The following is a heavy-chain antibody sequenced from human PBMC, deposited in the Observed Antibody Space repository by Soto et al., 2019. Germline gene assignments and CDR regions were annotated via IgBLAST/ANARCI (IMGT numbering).Heavy chain of an antibody. Sequence: PGGSLRLSCAASGFTFSSYAMSWVRQAPGKGLEWVSAISGSGGSTYYADSVKGRFTISRDNSKNTLYLQMNSLRAEDTAVYYCAKVFSVFHDSSGYYNYYYGMDVWGKGTTVTVSS. CDR1: GFTFSSYA. CDR3: AKVFSVFHDSSGYYNYYYGMDV. D-gene: IGHD3-22*01. CDR2: ISGSGGST. J-gene: IGHJ6*04. V-gene: IGHV3-23*01.